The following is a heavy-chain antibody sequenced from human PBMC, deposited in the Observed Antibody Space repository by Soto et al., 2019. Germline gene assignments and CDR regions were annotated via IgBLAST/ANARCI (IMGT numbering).Heavy chain of an antibody. Sequence: QVQLQESGPGLVKPSETLSLTCTVSGGSISSYYWSWIRQPPGKGLEWIGYIYYSGSTNYNPSLRSRVTISVDTSKNQFSLKLSSVTAADTAVYYCASAPRGNYGYPSSFDYWGQGTLVTVSS. J-gene: IGHJ4*02. CDR2: IYYSGST. D-gene: IGHD3-10*01. CDR1: GGSISSYY. CDR3: ASAPRGNYGYPSSFDY. V-gene: IGHV4-59*01.